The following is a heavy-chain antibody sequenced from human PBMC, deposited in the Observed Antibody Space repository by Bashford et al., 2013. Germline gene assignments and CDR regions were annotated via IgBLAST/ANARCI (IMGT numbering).Heavy chain of an antibody. CDR2: IYGVATT. V-gene: IGHV3-66*01. D-gene: IGHD6-19*01. CDR3: ARVGYSSPVDY. J-gene: IGHJ4*02. Sequence: VRQAPGKGLEWVSVIYGVATTYHADSVKGRFTISRDNFKNTLHLQMNSLGAEDSGVYYCARVGYSSPVDYWGQGTLVTVSS.